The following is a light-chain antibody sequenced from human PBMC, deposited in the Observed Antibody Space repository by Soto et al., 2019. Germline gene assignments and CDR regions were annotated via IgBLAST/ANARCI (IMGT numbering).Light chain of an antibody. CDR2: EDN. CDR3: QSYDSSNVV. V-gene: IGLV6-57*01. CDR1: SGSIASNY. J-gene: IGLJ2*01. Sequence: NFMLTQPHSVSESQGKTVTISCTRSSGSIASNYVQWYQQRPGSSPTTVIYEDNQRPSGVPDRFSGSIDSSSNSASLTIPGLKTEDEADYYCQSYDSSNVVFGGGTKLTVL.